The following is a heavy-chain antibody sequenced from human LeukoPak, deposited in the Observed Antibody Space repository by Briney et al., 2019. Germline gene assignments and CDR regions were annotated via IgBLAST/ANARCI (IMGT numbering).Heavy chain of an antibody. CDR2: ISAYNGNT. CDR3: ARDTLYDFWSGYYPFFDY. J-gene: IGHJ4*02. V-gene: IGHV1-18*01. Sequence: ASVKVSCKASGYTFTSYGISWVRQAPGQGLEWMGWISAYNGNTNYAQKLQGRVTMTTDTSTSTAYMELRSLRSDDTAVYYCARDTLYDFWSGYYPFFDYWGQGTLVTVSS. D-gene: IGHD3-3*01. CDR1: GYTFTSYG.